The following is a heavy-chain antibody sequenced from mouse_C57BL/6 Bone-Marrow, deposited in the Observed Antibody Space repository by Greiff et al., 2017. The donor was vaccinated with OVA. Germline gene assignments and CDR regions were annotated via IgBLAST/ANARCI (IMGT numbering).Heavy chain of an antibody. CDR3: ARKEYYSNYSYYYAMDY. J-gene: IGHJ4*01. CDR1: GFNIKNTY. Sequence: EVQLQQSVAELVRPGASVKLSCTASGFNIKNTYMHWVKQRPEQGLEWIGRIDPANGNTKYDPKFQGMATLPADTSSNTAYLQLSSLTSEDTAIYYCARKEYYSNYSYYYAMDYWGQGTSVTVSS. V-gene: IGHV14-3*01. CDR2: IDPANGNT. D-gene: IGHD2-5*01.